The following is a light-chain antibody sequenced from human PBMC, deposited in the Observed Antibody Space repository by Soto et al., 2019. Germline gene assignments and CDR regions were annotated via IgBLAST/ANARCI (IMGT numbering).Light chain of an antibody. Sequence: QSALTQAPSASGSPGQSVTISCTGTSSDVGAYNYVSWYQQHPGKAPKLMIYEVSQRPSGVPDRFSGSKSGYTASLTVSGLQAEDEADYYCSSYAGSNNLVFGGGTQLTVL. V-gene: IGLV2-8*01. J-gene: IGLJ2*01. CDR3: SSYAGSNNLV. CDR2: EVS. CDR1: SSDVGAYNY.